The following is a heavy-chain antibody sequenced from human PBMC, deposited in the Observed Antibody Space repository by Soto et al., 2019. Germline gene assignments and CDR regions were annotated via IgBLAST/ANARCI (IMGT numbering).Heavy chain of an antibody. V-gene: IGHV3-23*01. CDR2: ISTSGGST. CDR3: AREDGYTPGFYY. D-gene: IGHD5-12*01. CDR1: GFTFSTYA. Sequence: GGSLSLSCAASGFTFSTYAMSWVRQAPGKGLEWVSAISTSGGSTYYADSVKGRFTISRDNSKNTLYLQMNSLRAEDTAVYYCAREDGYTPGFYYWGQGTLVTVSS. J-gene: IGHJ4*02.